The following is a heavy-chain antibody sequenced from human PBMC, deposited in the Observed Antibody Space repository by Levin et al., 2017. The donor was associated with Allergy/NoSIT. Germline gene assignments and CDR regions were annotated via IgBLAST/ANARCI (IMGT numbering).Heavy chain of an antibody. J-gene: IGHJ4*02. CDR2: ISSSSSYI. V-gene: IGHV3-21*01. CDR3: ARSGYYGSGSYPPGPATY. Sequence: PGGSLRLSCAASGFTFSSYSMNWVRQAPGKGLEWVSSISSSSSYIYYADSVKGRFTISRDNAKNSLYLQMNSLRAEDTAVYYCARSGYYGSGSYPPGPATYWGQGTLVTVSS. D-gene: IGHD3-10*01. CDR1: GFTFSSYS.